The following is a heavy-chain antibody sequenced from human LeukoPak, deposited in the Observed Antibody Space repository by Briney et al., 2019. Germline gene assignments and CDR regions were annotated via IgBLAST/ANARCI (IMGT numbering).Heavy chain of an antibody. V-gene: IGHV1-2*02. CDR1: GYTFTGYY. CDR3: ARDLGGVYYDSSGYYHSFDY. D-gene: IGHD3-22*01. J-gene: IGHJ4*02. Sequence: GASVKVSCKASGYTFTGYYMHWVRQAPGQGLEWMGWINPNSGGTNYAQKFQGRVTMTRDTSISTAYMELSRLRSDDTAVYYCARDLGGVYYDSSGYYHSFDYWGQGTLVTVSS. CDR2: INPNSGGT.